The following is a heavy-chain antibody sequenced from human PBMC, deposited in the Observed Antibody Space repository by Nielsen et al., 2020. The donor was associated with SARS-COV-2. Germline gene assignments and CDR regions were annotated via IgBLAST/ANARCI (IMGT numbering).Heavy chain of an antibody. D-gene: IGHD1-26*01. CDR3: ARVVEGWYFDL. Sequence: GGSLRLSCAASGFTFSDYYMSWIRQAPGKGLEWVSYISSGSTYTNYADSVKGRFTISGDNAKNSLYLQMNSLRAEDTAVYYCARVVEGWYFDLWGRGTLVTVSS. CDR2: ISSGSTYT. V-gene: IGHV3-11*05. CDR1: GFTFSDYY. J-gene: IGHJ2*01.